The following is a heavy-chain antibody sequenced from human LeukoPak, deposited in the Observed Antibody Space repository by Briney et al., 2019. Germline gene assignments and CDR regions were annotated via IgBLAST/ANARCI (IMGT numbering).Heavy chain of an antibody. J-gene: IGHJ4*02. Sequence: SETLSLTCAVYGGSFNDYYWNWIRQPPGKGLEWIGEINHSGSTNYNPSLKSRVTISVDTSKNQFSLKLSSVTASDTAMYYCARQEKQWLDHIDHWGQGTLVTVSS. CDR1: GGSFNDYY. D-gene: IGHD6-19*01. V-gene: IGHV4-34*01. CDR2: INHSGST. CDR3: ARQEKQWLDHIDH.